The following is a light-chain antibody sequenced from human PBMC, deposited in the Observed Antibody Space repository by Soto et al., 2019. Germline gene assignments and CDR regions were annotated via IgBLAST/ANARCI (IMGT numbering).Light chain of an antibody. CDR1: NSDVGGYNF. Sequence: QSALTQPAFVSGSPGQSITICCTGTNSDVGGYNFVSWYQQHPGKVPKLMIYDVTNRPSGVSNRFSGSKSGNTASLTISGLQAEDEADYYCSSYTSSSTLVFGNGTKLTVL. V-gene: IGLV2-14*01. J-gene: IGLJ1*01. CDR3: SSYTSSSTLV. CDR2: DVT.